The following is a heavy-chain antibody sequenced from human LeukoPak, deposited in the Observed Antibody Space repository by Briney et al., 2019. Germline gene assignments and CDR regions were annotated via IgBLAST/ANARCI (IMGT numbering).Heavy chain of an antibody. J-gene: IGHJ4*02. CDR1: GGTFSSYA. CDR3: ASGSNGYYFDY. CDR2: IIPIFGTA. V-gene: IGHV1-69*05. Sequence: ASVKVSYKASGGTFSSYAISWVRQAPGQGLEWMGGIIPIFGTANYAQKFQGRVTITTDESTSTAYMELSSLRSEDTAVYYCASGSNGYYFDYWGQGTLVTVSS. D-gene: IGHD6-13*01.